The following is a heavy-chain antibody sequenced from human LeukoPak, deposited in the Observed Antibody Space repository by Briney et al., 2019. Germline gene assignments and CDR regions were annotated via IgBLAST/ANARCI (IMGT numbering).Heavy chain of an antibody. CDR2: IHHIGST. Sequence: PSETLSLTCAVYGGSFSGYYWSWIRQPPGKGLEWIGEIHHIGSTNYNPSLKSRVTISVDTSKNQFSLKLSSVTAADTAVYYCARGAHVLRYFDWSAGVTEYFQHWGQGTLVTVSS. CDR3: ARGAHVLRYFDWSAGVTEYFQH. V-gene: IGHV4-34*01. CDR1: GGSFSGYY. D-gene: IGHD3-9*01. J-gene: IGHJ1*01.